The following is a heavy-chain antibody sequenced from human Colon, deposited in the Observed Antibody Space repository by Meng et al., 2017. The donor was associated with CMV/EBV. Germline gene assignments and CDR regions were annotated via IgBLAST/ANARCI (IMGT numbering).Heavy chain of an antibody. V-gene: IGHV4-38-2*02. CDR1: GDSISNVYY. Sequence: SETLSLTCSVSGDSISNVYYWGWIRQPPGKGLERIGSFYYRGSTYYNPSLKSRVTISVDTSKNRFSLKLSSMTAADTAVYYCARDPYSSGWYRGSFDVWGQGTKVTVSS. CDR3: ARDPYSSGWYRGSFDV. CDR2: FYYRGST. J-gene: IGHJ3*01. D-gene: IGHD6-19*01.